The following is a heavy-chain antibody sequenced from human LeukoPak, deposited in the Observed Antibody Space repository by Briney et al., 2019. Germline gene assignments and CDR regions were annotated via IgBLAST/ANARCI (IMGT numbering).Heavy chain of an antibody. Sequence: PSETLSLTCTVSGGSISSYYWIWIRQPPGKGLEWVGYIYYSGSTNYNPSLKSRVTISVDTSKNQFSLKLSSVTAADTAVYYCARYYYDSSGYQGFYYYYGMDVWGQGTTVTVSS. CDR1: GGSISSYY. CDR2: IYYSGST. CDR3: ARYYYDSSGYQGFYYYYGMDV. J-gene: IGHJ6*02. D-gene: IGHD3-22*01. V-gene: IGHV4-59*08.